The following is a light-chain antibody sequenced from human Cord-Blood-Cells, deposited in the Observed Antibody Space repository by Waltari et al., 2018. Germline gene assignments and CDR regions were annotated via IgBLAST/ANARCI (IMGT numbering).Light chain of an antibody. Sequence: QSVLTQPPSASGTPGPRVTISCSVPTSTCGCIQVNCYQQLPGTAPKLLIYRNNQRPSGVPDRFSGSKSGTSASLAISGLRSEDEADYYCAAWDDSLSGWVFGGGTKLTVL. CDR3: AAWDDSLSGWV. CDR1: TSTCGCIQ. CDR2: RNN. J-gene: IGLJ3*02. V-gene: IGLV1-47*01.